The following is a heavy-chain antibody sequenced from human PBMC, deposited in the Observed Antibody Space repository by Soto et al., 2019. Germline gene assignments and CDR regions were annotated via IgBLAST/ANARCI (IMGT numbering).Heavy chain of an antibody. V-gene: IGHV4-4*02. CDR2: IYHRGST. J-gene: IGHJ4*02. CDR1: CGSIISTNW. Sequence: SETLSLTCAFSCGSIISTNWWNWVRQPPGKGLEWIGDIYHRGSTNYNPSLKSRATISVDKSKNQFSLRLSLVTAADTAVYYCARGLAAPTAGTLDYWGLGILVTVSS. D-gene: IGHD1-1*01. CDR3: ARGLAAPTAGTLDY.